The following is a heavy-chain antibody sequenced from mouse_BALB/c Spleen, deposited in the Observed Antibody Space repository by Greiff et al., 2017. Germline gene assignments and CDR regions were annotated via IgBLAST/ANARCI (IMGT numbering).Heavy chain of an antibody. CDR3: TREYYGKWYFDV. CDR1: GYTFTSYW. J-gene: IGHJ1*01. V-gene: IGHV1S22*01. D-gene: IGHD2-1*01. Sequence: LQQPGSELVRPGASVKLSCKASGYTFTSYWMHWVKQRPGQGLEWIGNIYPGSGSTNYDEKFKSKATLTVDTSSSTAYMQLSSLTSEDSAVYYCTREYYGKWYFDVWGAGTTVTVSS. CDR2: IYPGSGST.